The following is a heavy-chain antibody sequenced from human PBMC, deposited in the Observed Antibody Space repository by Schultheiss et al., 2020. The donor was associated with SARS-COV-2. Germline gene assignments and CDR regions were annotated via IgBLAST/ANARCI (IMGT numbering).Heavy chain of an antibody. CDR1: GFTFSSYS. Sequence: GGSLRLSCAASGFTFSSYSMNWVRQAPGKGLEWVSYISSSGSTIYYADSVKGRFTISRDNAKNSLYLQMNSLRAEDTAVYYCARDATYGSGVIWGQGTLVTVFS. CDR2: ISSSGSTI. V-gene: IGHV3-48*04. J-gene: IGHJ4*02. D-gene: IGHD3-10*01. CDR3: ARDATYGSGVI.